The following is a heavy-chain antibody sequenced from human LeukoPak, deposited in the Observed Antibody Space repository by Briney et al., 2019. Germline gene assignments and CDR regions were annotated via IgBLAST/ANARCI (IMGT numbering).Heavy chain of an antibody. Sequence: SETLSLTCAVYGGSFSGYYWSWIRQPPGKGLEWIGEINHSGSTNYNPSLKSRVTISVHTSKNQFSLKLSSVTAADTAVYYCARGGDIVVVPAARYGDYWGQGTLVTVSS. D-gene: IGHD2-2*01. J-gene: IGHJ4*02. CDR3: ARGGDIVVVPAARYGDY. V-gene: IGHV4-34*01. CDR1: GGSFSGYY. CDR2: INHSGST.